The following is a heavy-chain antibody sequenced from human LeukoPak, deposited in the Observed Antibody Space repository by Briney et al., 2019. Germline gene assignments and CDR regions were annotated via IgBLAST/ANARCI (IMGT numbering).Heavy chain of an antibody. V-gene: IGHV4-34*01. Sequence: SGTLSLTCAVYGGSFSGYYWSWIRQPPGKGLEWIGEINHSGSTNYNPSLKSRVTISVDTSKNQFSLKLSSVTAADTAVYYCARGVYCSGGCCFLPLDYWGQGTLVTVSS. CDR1: GGSFSGYY. CDR2: INHSGST. J-gene: IGHJ4*02. D-gene: IGHD2-15*01. CDR3: ARGVYCSGGCCFLPLDY.